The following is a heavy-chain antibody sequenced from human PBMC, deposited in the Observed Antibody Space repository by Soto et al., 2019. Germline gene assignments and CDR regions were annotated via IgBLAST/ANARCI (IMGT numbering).Heavy chain of an antibody. CDR1: GGTFSSYA. D-gene: IGHD3-9*01. CDR2: IIPIFGTA. CDR3: ARGHILTGYINYYYYGMDV. Sequence: ASVKVSCKASGGTFSSYAISWVRQAPGQGLEWMGGIIPIFGTANYAQKFQGRVTITADESTSTAYMELSSLRSEDTAVYYCARGHILTGYINYYYYGMDVWGQGTTVTVSS. J-gene: IGHJ6*02. V-gene: IGHV1-69*13.